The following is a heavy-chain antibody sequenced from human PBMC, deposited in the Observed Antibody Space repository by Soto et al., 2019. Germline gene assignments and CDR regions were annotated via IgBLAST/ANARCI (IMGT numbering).Heavy chain of an antibody. CDR2: IYHSGST. CDR3: AGQVDTTYAYNY. V-gene: IGHV4-4*02. Sequence: QVQLQESGPGLVKPSGTLSLTCAVSGGSISSNNWWSWVRQHPGKGQEWIGEIYHSGSTNYNPSLKGRVTMSVDKSQSQFSLNLGSLTAADTAVYYCAGQVDTTYAYNYWGQGTLVTVSS. J-gene: IGHJ4*02. CDR1: GGSISSNNW. D-gene: IGHD1-20*01.